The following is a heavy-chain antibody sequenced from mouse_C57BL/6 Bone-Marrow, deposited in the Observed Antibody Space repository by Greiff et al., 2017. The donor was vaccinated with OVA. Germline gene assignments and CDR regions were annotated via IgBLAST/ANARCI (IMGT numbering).Heavy chain of an antibody. CDR3: ERFDYGAY. J-gene: IGHJ3*01. Sequence: EVQGVESGGGLVKPGGSLKLSCAASGFTFSSYAMSWVRQTPEKRLEWVATISDGGSYTYYPDNVKGRFTISRDDAKNSLCLKMSQLKTEDTAMYYCERFDYGAYWGQGTLVTVSA. CDR2: ISDGGSYT. V-gene: IGHV5-4*01. D-gene: IGHD2-4*01. CDR1: GFTFSSYA.